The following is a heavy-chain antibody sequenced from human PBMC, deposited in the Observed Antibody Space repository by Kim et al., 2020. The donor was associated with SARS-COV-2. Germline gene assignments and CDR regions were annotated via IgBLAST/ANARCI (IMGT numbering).Heavy chain of an antibody. Sequence: GGSLRLSCAASGFTFDDYAMHWVRQAPGKGLEWVSGISWNSYSIGYADSVKGRFTISRDNAKNSLYLQMNSLRAEDTALYYCAKDIGGYGDSNYHYYYGMDVWGQGTTVTVSS. D-gene: IGHD4-17*01. CDR3: AKDIGGYGDSNYHYYYGMDV. CDR2: ISWNSYSI. V-gene: IGHV3-9*01. CDR1: GFTFDDYA. J-gene: IGHJ6*02.